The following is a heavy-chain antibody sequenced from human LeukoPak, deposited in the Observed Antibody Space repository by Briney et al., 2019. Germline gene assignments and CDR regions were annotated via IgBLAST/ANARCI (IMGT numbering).Heavy chain of an antibody. CDR3: ARGQMIDY. D-gene: IGHD5-24*01. V-gene: IGHV3-74*01. Sequence: GGSLRLSCAASGFTFSIYWMNWVRQAPGKGLVWVSHINSDGSSSNYADSVKGRFTISRDNAKNTLYRQMNSLRAEDTAVYFCARGQMIDYWGQGTLVTVSS. CDR2: INSDGSSS. J-gene: IGHJ4*02. CDR1: GFTFSIYW.